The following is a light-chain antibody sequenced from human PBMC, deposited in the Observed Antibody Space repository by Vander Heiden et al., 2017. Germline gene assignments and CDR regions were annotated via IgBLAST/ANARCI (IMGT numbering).Light chain of an antibody. Sequence: DIQMTQSPSSLSASVGDRVTITCRASQSISSYLNWYQQKPGKAPKLLIYAASSLHSGVPSRFSGSGSGTDFTLTISMRQPEDFTTYYCQRRDSTPNTFGQGTKVEIK. J-gene: IGKJ1*01. CDR1: QSISSY. V-gene: IGKV1-39*01. CDR3: QRRDSTPNT. CDR2: AAS.